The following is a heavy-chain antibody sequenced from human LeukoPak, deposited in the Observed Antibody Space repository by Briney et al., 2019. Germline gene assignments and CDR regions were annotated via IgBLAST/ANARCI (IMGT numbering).Heavy chain of an antibody. V-gene: IGHV4-34*01. Sequence: SETLSLTCAVYGGSFSGYYWSWIRQSPGKGLEWIGEINHSGSTNYKSSLKSRVTMSVDTSKNQFSLKLSSVTAADTAVYYCARGFSPGLRFDPWGQGTPVTVSS. D-gene: IGHD5-12*01. CDR3: ARGFSPGLRFDP. CDR1: GGSFSGYY. CDR2: INHSGST. J-gene: IGHJ5*02.